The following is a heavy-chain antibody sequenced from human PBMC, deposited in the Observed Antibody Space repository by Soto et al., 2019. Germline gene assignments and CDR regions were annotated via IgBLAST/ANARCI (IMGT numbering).Heavy chain of an antibody. CDR1: GFTFSSYA. Sequence: GGSLRLSCAASGFTFSSYAMHWVRQAPGKGLEWVAVISYDGSNKYYADSVKGRFTISRDNSKNTLYLQMNSLRAEDTAVYYCARATTVYHSYYYGMDVWGQGTTVTVSS. D-gene: IGHD1-26*01. CDR3: ARATTVYHSYYYGMDV. J-gene: IGHJ6*02. CDR2: ISYDGSNK. V-gene: IGHV3-30-3*01.